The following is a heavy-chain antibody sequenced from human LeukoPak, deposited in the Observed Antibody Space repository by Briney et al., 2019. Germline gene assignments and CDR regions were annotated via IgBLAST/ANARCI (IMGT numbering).Heavy chain of an antibody. CDR1: GFTFSSYA. J-gene: IGHJ3*02. CDR2: ISGSGGST. V-gene: IGHV3-23*01. CDR3: ARGTQYLDAFDI. Sequence: GGSLRLSFAASGFTFSSYAMSWVRQAPGKGLEWVSAISGSGGSTYYADSVKGRFTISRDNAKNSLYLQMNSLRAEDTAVYYCARGTQYLDAFDIWGQGTMVTVSS. D-gene: IGHD2-2*01.